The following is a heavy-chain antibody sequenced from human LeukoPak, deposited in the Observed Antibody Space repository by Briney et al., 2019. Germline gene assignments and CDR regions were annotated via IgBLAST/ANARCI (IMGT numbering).Heavy chain of an antibody. CDR1: GGSISSGDYY. J-gene: IGHJ3*02. Sequence: SQTLSLTCTVSGGSISSGDYYWSWIRQPPGKGLEWIGYIYYSGSTYYNPSLKSRVTISVDTSKNQFSLKLSSVTAADTAVYYCARDGPREHDAFDIWGQGTMVTVSS. CDR3: ARDGPREHDAFDI. CDR2: IYYSGST. V-gene: IGHV4-30-4*01.